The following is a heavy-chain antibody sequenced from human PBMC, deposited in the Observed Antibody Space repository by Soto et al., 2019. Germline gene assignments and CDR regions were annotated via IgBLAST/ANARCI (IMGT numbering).Heavy chain of an antibody. CDR2: IYSGGST. Sequence: EVQLVESGGGLVQPGGSLRLSCAASGFTVSSNYMSWVRQAPGKGLEWVSVIYSGGSTYYADSVKGRFTISRDNSKNPLYLQMNSLRAEDTAVYYCARAAYCGGDCYPTPPFDYWGQGTLVTVSS. D-gene: IGHD2-21*02. J-gene: IGHJ4*02. CDR1: GFTVSSNY. CDR3: ARAAYCGGDCYPTPPFDY. V-gene: IGHV3-66*01.